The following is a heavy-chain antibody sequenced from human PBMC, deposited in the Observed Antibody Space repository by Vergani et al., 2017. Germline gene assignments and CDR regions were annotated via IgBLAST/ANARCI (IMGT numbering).Heavy chain of an antibody. CDR2: ISGSGGSQ. V-gene: IGHV3-23*01. CDR1: GFTFSSYA. J-gene: IGHJ6*04. D-gene: IGHD6-13*01. Sequence: EVQLLESGGGLVQPGGSLRLSCAASGFTFSSYAMSWVRQAPGKGLEWVSAISGSGGSQYYADSVKGRFTISRDNSKNTLYLQMNSLRSEETAVYYCANNLRIAAPVIVWGKGTTVTVSS. CDR3: ANNLRIAAPVIV.